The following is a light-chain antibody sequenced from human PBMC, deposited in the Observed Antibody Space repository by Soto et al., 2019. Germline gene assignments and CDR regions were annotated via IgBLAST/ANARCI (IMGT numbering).Light chain of an antibody. Sequence: IRITQSPSTLSASVLDIFTITCQASQDISNYLNWYQQKPGKAPKLLIYDASNLETGVPSRFSGGGSGTHFTLTISSLQPDDFASYFCLQYYNFSWTFGQGTKVDIK. CDR2: DAS. J-gene: IGKJ1*01. V-gene: IGKV1-33*01. CDR3: LQYYNFSWT. CDR1: QDISNY.